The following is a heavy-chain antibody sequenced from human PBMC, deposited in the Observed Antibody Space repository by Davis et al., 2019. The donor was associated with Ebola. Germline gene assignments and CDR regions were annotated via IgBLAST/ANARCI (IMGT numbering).Heavy chain of an antibody. CDR1: GYTFTGYY. CDR2: INPNSGGT. D-gene: IGHD3-10*01. V-gene: IGHV1-2*04. J-gene: IGHJ4*02. CDR3: AREDITMDVKKNDF. Sequence: ASVKVSCKASGYTFTGYYMHWVRQAPGQGFEWMGWINPNSGGTNYAQKFQDWVTMTSDTSINTAYMELRGLRSDDTAVYYCAREDITMDVKKNDFWGQGTLVTVSS.